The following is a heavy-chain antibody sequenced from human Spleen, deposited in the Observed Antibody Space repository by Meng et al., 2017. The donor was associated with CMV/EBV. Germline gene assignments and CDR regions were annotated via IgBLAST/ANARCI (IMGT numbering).Heavy chain of an antibody. Sequence: GESLKISCAASGFTFSDYYMSWIRQAPGKGLEWVSYISSSGSTIYYADSVKGRFTISRDNAKNSLYLQMNSLRAEDTAVYYCAREIVVVPAAIRGDDYWGQGTLVTVSS. D-gene: IGHD2-2*02. V-gene: IGHV3-11*04. CDR3: AREIVVVPAAIRGDDY. CDR1: GFTFSDYY. CDR2: ISSSGSTI. J-gene: IGHJ4*02.